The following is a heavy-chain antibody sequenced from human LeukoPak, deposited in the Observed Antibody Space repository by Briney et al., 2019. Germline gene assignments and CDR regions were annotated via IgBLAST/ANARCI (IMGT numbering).Heavy chain of an antibody. CDR2: ISGSGGST. Sequence: PGGSLRLSCAPSGFTFSSYAMSWVRQAPGKGLEWVSGISGSGGSTYYVDSVKGRFTISRDNSKNTLYLQMNSLRAEDTAVYYCAKDWAGGSYNWFDPWGQGTLVTVSS. CDR1: GFTFSSYA. CDR3: AKDWAGGSYNWFDP. D-gene: IGHD3-16*01. V-gene: IGHV3-23*01. J-gene: IGHJ5*02.